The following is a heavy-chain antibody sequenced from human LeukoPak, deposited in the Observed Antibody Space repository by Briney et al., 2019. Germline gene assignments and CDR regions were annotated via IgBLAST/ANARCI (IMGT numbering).Heavy chain of an antibody. CDR3: AKAGPPLDYGDYFDY. CDR2: ISWNSGSI. Sequence: GGSLRLSCAACGFTFDDYAMHWVRQAPGKGLEWVSGISWNSGSIGYADSVKCLFTISRGNAKNSLYLQMNSLRAEDMALYYCAKAGPPLDYGDYFDYWGQGTLVTVSS. CDR1: GFTFDDYA. V-gene: IGHV3-9*03. J-gene: IGHJ4*02. D-gene: IGHD4-17*01.